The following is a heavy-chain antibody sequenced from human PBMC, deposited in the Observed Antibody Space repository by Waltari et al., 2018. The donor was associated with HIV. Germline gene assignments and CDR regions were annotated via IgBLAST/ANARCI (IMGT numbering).Heavy chain of an antibody. V-gene: IGHV4-59*12. CDR3: ARSPGRKAVGLSP. D-gene: IGHD6-19*01. J-gene: IGHJ5*02. Sequence: QVQLQESGPGLVKPSETLSLTCSIPGASIDGDFWTWIRQPPGKRLEWIGYIAHNGNTNYNPSLNGRVAFSMDTSTNMLSLIIRSVTAADTAVYFCARSPGRKAVGLSPWGQGTMVTVSS. CDR1: GASIDGDF. CDR2: IAHNGNT.